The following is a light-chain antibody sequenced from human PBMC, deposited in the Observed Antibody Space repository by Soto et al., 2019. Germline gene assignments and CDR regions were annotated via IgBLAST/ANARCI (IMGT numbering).Light chain of an antibody. CDR3: QQYSSYPCT. V-gene: IGKV1-5*03. CDR1: QSISSW. Sequence: DIQMTQSPSTLSASVGDRVTITCRASQSISSWLAWYQQKPGKAPKLLIYKASSLESGVPSRFSGSGSGTEFTLTISSLQPDDFATYSCQQYSSYPCTFGQGNKVEIK. J-gene: IGKJ1*01. CDR2: KAS.